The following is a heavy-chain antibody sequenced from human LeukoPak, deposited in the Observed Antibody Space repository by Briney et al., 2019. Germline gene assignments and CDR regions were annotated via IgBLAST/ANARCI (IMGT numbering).Heavy chain of an antibody. CDR1: GFTFSSYA. CDR3: ARSRSGGSLLGY. J-gene: IGHJ4*02. CDR2: ISYDGSNK. Sequence: GGSLRLSCAASGFTFSSYAMHGVRQAPGKGLDWVAVISYDGSNKYYADSVKGRFTISRDNSKNTLYLQMNSLRAEDTAVYYCARSRSGGSLLGYWGQGTLVTVSS. D-gene: IGHD2-15*01. V-gene: IGHV3-30*04.